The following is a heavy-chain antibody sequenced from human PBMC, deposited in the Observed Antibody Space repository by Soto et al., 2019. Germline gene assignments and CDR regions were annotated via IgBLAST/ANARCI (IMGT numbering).Heavy chain of an antibody. V-gene: IGHV2-5*02. J-gene: IGHJ6*03. CDR2: IYWDDDK. CDR1: GFSLSTSGVG. D-gene: IGHD5-12*01. CDR3: AHSSGGYSGYYYYYYMDV. Sequence: SGPTLVNPTQTLTLTCTFSGFSLSTSGVGVGWIRQPPGKALEWLALIYWDDDKRYSPSLKSRLTITKDTSKNQVVLTMTNMDPVDTATYYCAHSSGGYSGYYYYYYMDVWGKGTTVTVSS.